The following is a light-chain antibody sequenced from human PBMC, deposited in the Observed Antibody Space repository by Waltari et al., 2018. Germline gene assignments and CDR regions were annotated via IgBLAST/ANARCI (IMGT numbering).Light chain of an antibody. Sequence: QLMLTQSPSASASLGASVKLTCTLSSGHSNYAIAWHQQQPEKGPRYLMKVKSDGSHIKGDGIPDRFSGSSSGAERYLTISSLQSEDEADYYCQTGGFGIWVFGGGTKLTVL. CDR1: SGHSNYA. J-gene: IGLJ3*02. V-gene: IGLV4-69*01. CDR2: VKSDGSH. CDR3: QTGGFGIWV.